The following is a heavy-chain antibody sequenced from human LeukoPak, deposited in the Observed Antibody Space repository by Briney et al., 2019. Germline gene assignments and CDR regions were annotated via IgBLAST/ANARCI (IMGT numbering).Heavy chain of an antibody. D-gene: IGHD2-15*01. CDR1: GGSISSYY. V-gene: IGHV4-59*12. J-gene: IGHJ6*03. Sequence: SETLSLTCTVSGGSISSYYWSWIRQPPGKGLEWIGYIYYSGSTNYNPSLKSRVTISVDTSKNQFSLKLSSVTAADTAVYYCAREHRSGGSCYSIYYYYYMDVWGKGTTVTVSS. CDR3: AREHRSGGSCYSIYYYYYMDV. CDR2: IYYSGST.